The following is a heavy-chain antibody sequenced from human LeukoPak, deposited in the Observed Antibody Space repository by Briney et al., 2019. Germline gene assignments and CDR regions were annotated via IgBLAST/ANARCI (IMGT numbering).Heavy chain of an antibody. CDR1: GGSISSYY. CDR3: AGDKESFLLGYYGSGSYLSAFDI. D-gene: IGHD3-10*01. Sequence: NPSETLSLTCTVSGGSISSYYWSWIRQPPGKGLEWIGYIYYSGSTNYNPSLKSRVTISVDTSKNQFSLKLSSVTAADTAVYYCAGDKESFLLGYYGSGSYLSAFDIWGQGTMVTVSS. J-gene: IGHJ3*02. CDR2: IYYSGST. V-gene: IGHV4-59*12.